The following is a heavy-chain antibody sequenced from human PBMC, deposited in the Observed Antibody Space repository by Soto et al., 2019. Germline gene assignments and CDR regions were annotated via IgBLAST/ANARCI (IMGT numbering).Heavy chain of an antibody. CDR1: GYTFTSYG. CDR2: INAANGDT. D-gene: IGHD6-13*01. CDR3: VRRHVSATGIDWFDP. V-gene: IGHV1-3*01. J-gene: IGHJ5*02. Sequence: ASVKVSCKASGYTFTSYGIHWVRQAPGQRLEWMGWINAANGDTKYSPKFQGRVTITRDTSASTAYMELSRLRSEDTAVYYCVRRHVSATGIDWFDPWGQGTLVTVSS.